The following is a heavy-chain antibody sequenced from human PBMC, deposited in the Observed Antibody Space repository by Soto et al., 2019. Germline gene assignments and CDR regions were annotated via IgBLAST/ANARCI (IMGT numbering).Heavy chain of an antibody. D-gene: IGHD4-17*01. J-gene: IGHJ4*02. Sequence: EVQLVESGGGLVQPGGSLRLSCAASGFTFSSYSMNWVRQAPGKGLEWVSYISSSSSTIYYADSVKGRFTISRDNAKNSLYRQMNSLRAEDTAVYYCGREDYGDLDYWGQGTLVTVSS. CDR2: ISSSSSTI. CDR3: GREDYGDLDY. CDR1: GFTFSSYS. V-gene: IGHV3-48*01.